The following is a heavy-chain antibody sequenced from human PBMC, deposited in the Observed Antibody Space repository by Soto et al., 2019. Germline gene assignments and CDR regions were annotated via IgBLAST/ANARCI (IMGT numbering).Heavy chain of an antibody. D-gene: IGHD5-12*01. Sequence: PSVKVSCKASGYTFTSYNVNWVRQATGQGLEWLGWMNPNSGNAGYAQNFQGRVTLTRNPSIGTAYMEMTSLRSDDTAVYYCARASSGYGFDAFDIWGQGTMVTVSS. CDR2: MNPNSGNA. V-gene: IGHV1-8*01. J-gene: IGHJ3*02. CDR1: GYTFTSYN. CDR3: ARASSGYGFDAFDI.